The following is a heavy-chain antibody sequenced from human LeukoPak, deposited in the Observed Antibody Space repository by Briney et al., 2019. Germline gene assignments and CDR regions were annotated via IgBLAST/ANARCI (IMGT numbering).Heavy chain of an antibody. D-gene: IGHD3-10*01. CDR2: IIPIFGTA. CDR3: ARLGSRSYAFDI. CDR1: GGTFSSYA. Sequence: SVKVSCKASGGTFSSYAISWVRQAPGQGLEWMGGIIPIFGTANYAQKFQGRVTITTDESTSTAYMELSSLRSEDTAVYYCARLGSRSYAFDIWGQGTKVTVSS. J-gene: IGHJ3*02. V-gene: IGHV1-69*05.